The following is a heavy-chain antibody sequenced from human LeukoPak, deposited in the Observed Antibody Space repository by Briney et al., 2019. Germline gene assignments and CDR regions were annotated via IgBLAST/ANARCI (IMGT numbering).Heavy chain of an antibody. J-gene: IGHJ4*02. Sequence: SETLSLTCTVSGASMSSYYWSWIRQPPGKGLEWIGYIYYSGSTYYNPSLKSRVTISVDTSKNQFSLKLSSVTAADTAVYYCARAGGRPQGLDYWGQGTLVTVSS. V-gene: IGHV4-59*08. CDR3: ARAGGRPQGLDY. CDR2: IYYSGST. D-gene: IGHD3-16*01. CDR1: GASMSSYY.